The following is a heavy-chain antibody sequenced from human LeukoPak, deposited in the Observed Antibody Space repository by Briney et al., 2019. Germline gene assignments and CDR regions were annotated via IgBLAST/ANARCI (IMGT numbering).Heavy chain of an antibody. Sequence: SGTLSLTCAVSGGSIKSYLWSWIRRPPGKGLGWIGYIYYSGSTNYNPSLKSRVIISVDTSTNQFSLKLSSVTAADTAVYYCARAGPLAGGVSDDNFDIWGQGTMVTVSS. J-gene: IGHJ3*02. CDR3: ARAGPLAGGVSDDNFDI. CDR1: GGSIKSYL. V-gene: IGHV4-59*01. CDR2: IYYSGST. D-gene: IGHD3-9*01.